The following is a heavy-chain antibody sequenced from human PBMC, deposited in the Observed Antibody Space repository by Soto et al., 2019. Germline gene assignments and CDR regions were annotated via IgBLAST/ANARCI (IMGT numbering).Heavy chain of an antibody. V-gene: IGHV3-23*01. CDR1: GFTFSSYA. Sequence: GGSLRLSCAASGFTFSSYAMSWVRQAPGKGLEWVSAISGSGGSTYYADSVKGRFTISRDNSKNTLYLQMNSLRAEDTAVYYCAKDRWARTWLQQTYYFDYWGQGTLVTVSS. CDR3: AKDRWARTWLQQTYYFDY. D-gene: IGHD5-18*01. CDR2: ISGSGGST. J-gene: IGHJ4*02.